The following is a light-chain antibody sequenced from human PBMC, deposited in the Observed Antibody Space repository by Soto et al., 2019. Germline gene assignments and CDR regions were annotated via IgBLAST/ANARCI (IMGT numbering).Light chain of an antibody. V-gene: IGLV2-23*02. Sequence: LTQPASVSGSPGQSITISCTGTSSDVGSYNLVSWYQQHPGKAPKLMIYEVSKRPSGVSNRFSGSKSGNTASLTISGLQAEDEADYYCCSYAGSSTFLYVFGTGTKVTVL. CDR3: CSYAGSSTFLYV. J-gene: IGLJ1*01. CDR1: SSDVGSYNL. CDR2: EVS.